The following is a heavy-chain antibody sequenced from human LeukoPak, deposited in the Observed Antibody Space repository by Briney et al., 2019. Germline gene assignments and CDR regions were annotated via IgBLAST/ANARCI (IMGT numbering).Heavy chain of an antibody. CDR2: VGGNNAGT. CDR3: AKPKGICSGGTCYTADAFDI. CDR1: GFSFDTSA. D-gene: IGHD2-15*01. Sequence: PGGSLRLSCATSGFSFDTSAVSWVRQAPGKGLEWVAAVGGNNAGTFYADSVQGRFTISRDNSNNMLWLHMNSLRAEDTAVYYCAKPKGICSGGTCYTADAFDIWGQGTVVTVSS. V-gene: IGHV3-23*01. J-gene: IGHJ3*02.